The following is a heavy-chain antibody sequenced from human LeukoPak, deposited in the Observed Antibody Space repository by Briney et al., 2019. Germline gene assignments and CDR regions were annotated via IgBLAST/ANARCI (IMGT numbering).Heavy chain of an antibody. Sequence: NPGGSLRLSCAASGFTFSTYAMSWVRQAPGKGLEWVANIKKDGSEKYYVDSVEGRLTISRDNAKNSLYLQMNSLRAEDTAVYYCAREQWELPRGTYYFDYWGQGTLVSVSS. V-gene: IGHV3-7*05. J-gene: IGHJ4*02. D-gene: IGHD1-26*01. CDR1: GFTFSTYA. CDR2: IKKDGSEK. CDR3: AREQWELPRGTYYFDY.